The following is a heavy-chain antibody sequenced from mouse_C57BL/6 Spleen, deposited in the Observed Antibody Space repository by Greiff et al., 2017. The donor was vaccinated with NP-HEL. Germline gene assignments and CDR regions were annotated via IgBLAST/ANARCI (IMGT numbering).Heavy chain of an antibody. CDR1: GYTFTSYG. Sequence: QVQLQQSGAELARPGASVKLSCKASGYTFTSYGISWVKQRTGQGLEWIGEIYPRSGNTYYNEKFKGKATLTADKSSSTAYMELRSLTSEDSAVYFCASADYDAFAYWGQGTLVTVSA. CDR2: IYPRSGNT. J-gene: IGHJ3*01. CDR3: ASADYDAFAY. D-gene: IGHD2-4*01. V-gene: IGHV1-81*01.